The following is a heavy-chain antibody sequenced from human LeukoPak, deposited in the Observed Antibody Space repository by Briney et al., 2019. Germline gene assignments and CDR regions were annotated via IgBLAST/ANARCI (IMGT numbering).Heavy chain of an antibody. V-gene: IGHV4-34*01. D-gene: IGHD3-3*01. CDR2: INHSGST. Sequence: SETLSLTCAVYGGSFSGYYWSWIRQPPGKGLEWIGEINHSGSTNYNPSLKSRVTISVDTSKNQFSPKLSSVTAADTAVYYCARLAYYDFWSGYYRWGQGTLVTVSS. CDR3: ARLAYYDFWSGYYR. CDR1: GGSFSGYY. J-gene: IGHJ4*02.